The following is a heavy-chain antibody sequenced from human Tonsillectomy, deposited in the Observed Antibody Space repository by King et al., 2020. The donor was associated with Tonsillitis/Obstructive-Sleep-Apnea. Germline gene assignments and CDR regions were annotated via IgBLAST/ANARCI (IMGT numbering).Heavy chain of an antibody. V-gene: IGHV4-34*01. CDR1: GGSFSGYY. CDR3: ASRRSIVATMAH. CDR2: INHSGST. J-gene: IGHJ4*02. D-gene: IGHD5-12*01. Sequence: VQLQQWGAGLLKPSETLSLTCAVYGGSFSGYYWSWIRQPPGKGQEWIGEINHSGSTNYNPSLKSRVTISVDTSKNQFSLKLSSVTAADTAVYYCASRRSIVATMAHWGQGTLVTVSS.